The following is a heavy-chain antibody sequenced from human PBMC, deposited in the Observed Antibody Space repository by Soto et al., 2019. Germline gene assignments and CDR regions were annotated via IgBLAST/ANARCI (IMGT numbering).Heavy chain of an antibody. CDR2: INAGNGNT. CDR3: ARGSSPWGYCSGGSCYCDY. V-gene: IGHV1-3*01. Sequence: ASVKVSCKASGYTFTSYAMHWVRQAPGQRLGWMGWINAGNGNTKYSQKFQGRVTITRDTSASTAYMELSSLRSEDTAVYYCARGSSPWGYCSGGSCYCDYWGQGTLVTVSS. D-gene: IGHD2-15*01. CDR1: GYTFTSYA. J-gene: IGHJ4*02.